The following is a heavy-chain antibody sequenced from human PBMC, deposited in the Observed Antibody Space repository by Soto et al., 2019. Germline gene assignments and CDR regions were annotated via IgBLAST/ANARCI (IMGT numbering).Heavy chain of an antibody. CDR2: IYYSGST. CDR3: ARHSRGYSYGYGSLPDY. CDR1: GGSISSSSYY. V-gene: IGHV4-39*01. J-gene: IGHJ4*02. D-gene: IGHD5-18*01. Sequence: SETLSLTCTVSGGSISSSSYYWGWIRQPPGKGLEWIGSIYYSGSTYYNPSLKSRVTISVDTSKNQFSLKLSSVTAADTAVYYCARHSRGYSYGYGSLPDYWGQGTLVTVSS.